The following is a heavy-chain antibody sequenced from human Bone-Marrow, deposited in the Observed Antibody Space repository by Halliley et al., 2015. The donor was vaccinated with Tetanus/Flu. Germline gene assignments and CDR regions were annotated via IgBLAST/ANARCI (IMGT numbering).Heavy chain of an antibody. J-gene: IGHJ4*02. Sequence: SLRLSCAASGFTFRSYAMHWVRQAPGKGLKWVAVIWYDGSNKFYEDSVKDRFTISRDNSKNTVFLQMNSLRPEDTAVYYCARDLDSGSYYFDYWGQGTLVTVSS. CDR3: ARDLDSGSYYFDY. CDR2: IWYDGSNK. V-gene: IGHV3-30*04. D-gene: IGHD1-26*01. CDR1: GFTFRSYA.